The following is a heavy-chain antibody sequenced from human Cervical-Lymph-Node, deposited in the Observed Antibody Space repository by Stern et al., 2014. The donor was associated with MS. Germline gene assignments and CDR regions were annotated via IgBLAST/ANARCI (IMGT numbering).Heavy chain of an antibody. CDR2: MNPNSGNK. D-gene: IGHD3-10*01. Sequence: VQLVESGAEVKKPGASVKVSCKASGYTFTNYNIDWVRQATGQGLEWMGWMNPNSGNKGYAQRFQGRVTMTRDTSTSTAYMELSSLKAEDTAVHYCARVRFYGSGIYYALGDGMDVWGQGTTVTVSS. CDR1: GYTFTNYN. V-gene: IGHV1-8*01. J-gene: IGHJ6*02. CDR3: ARVRFYGSGIYYALGDGMDV.